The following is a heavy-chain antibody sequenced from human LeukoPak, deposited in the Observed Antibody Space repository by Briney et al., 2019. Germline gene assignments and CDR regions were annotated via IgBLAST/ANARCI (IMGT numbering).Heavy chain of an antibody. CDR3: ANLGRIVGATHRFDAFDI. D-gene: IGHD1-26*01. Sequence: GGSLRLSCAASGFTFSSYAMSWVRQAPGKGLEWVSAISGRGGSTYYADSVKGRFTISRDNSKNTLYLQMNSLRAEDTAVYYCANLGRIVGATHRFDAFDIWGQGTMVTVSS. V-gene: IGHV3-23*01. J-gene: IGHJ3*02. CDR2: ISGRGGST. CDR1: GFTFSSYA.